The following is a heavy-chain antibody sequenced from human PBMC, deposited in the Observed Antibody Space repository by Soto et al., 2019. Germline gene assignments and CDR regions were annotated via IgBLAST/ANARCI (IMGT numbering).Heavy chain of an antibody. Sequence: PGGSLRLSCAASGFTFSNDGMHWARLGPGKGLQWVAVISYDGSTKNYAESVKGRFFISRDKFKNTVCLHMNSLRAEDTALYYCAKDYLGSSNVFDVWGRGTVVTVSS. CDR3: AKDYLGSSNVFDV. J-gene: IGHJ3*01. CDR2: ISYDGSTK. CDR1: GFTFSNDG. V-gene: IGHV3-30*18. D-gene: IGHD2-2*01.